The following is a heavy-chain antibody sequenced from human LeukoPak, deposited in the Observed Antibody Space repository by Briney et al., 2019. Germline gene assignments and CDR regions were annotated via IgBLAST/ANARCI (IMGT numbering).Heavy chain of an antibody. V-gene: IGHV3-53*01. J-gene: IGHJ3*02. CDR1: GFTVSSNY. CDR2: IYSGGGT. CDR3: ARGLYCGGGSCYGGDAFDI. D-gene: IGHD2-15*01. Sequence: PGGSLTLSCAVSGFTVSSNYIRWVRLAPGKGRGWDLVIYSGGGTYYADSVKGRFTISGDNSKNTLYLQMNSLRAEDTAVYYCARGLYCGGGSCYGGDAFDIWGQGTMVTVSS.